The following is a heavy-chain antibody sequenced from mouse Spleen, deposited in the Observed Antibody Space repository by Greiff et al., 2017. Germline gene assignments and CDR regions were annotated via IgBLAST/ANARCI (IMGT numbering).Heavy chain of an antibody. CDR2: INYDGSST. Sequence: EVMLVESEGGLVQPGSSMKLSCTASGFTFSDYYMAWVRQVPEKGLEWVANINYDGSSTYYLDSLKSRFIISRDNAKNILYLQMSSLKSEDTATYYCARVHGSAWFAYWSQGTLVTVSA. CDR3: ARVHGSAWFAY. J-gene: IGHJ3*01. D-gene: IGHD1-1*02. CDR1: GFTFSDYY. V-gene: IGHV5-16*01.